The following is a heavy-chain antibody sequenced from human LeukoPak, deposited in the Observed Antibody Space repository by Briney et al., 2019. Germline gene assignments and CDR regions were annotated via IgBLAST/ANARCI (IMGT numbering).Heavy chain of an antibody. CDR3: ARDSTYFYDGGSSGPHYFDY. Sequence: GGSLRLSCAASGFTFSSYWMCWVRQAPGKGPEWLAVISYDGGITHYADSVKDRFTISRDNSKNTLFLQLNSLRGDDTAVYYCARDSTYFYDGGSSGPHYFDYWGQGTLVTVSS. D-gene: IGHD3-16*01. CDR1: GFTFSSYW. CDR2: ISYDGGIT. J-gene: IGHJ4*02. V-gene: IGHV3-30*01.